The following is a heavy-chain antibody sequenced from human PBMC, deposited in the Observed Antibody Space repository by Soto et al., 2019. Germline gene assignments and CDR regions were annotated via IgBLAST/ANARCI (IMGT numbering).Heavy chain of an antibody. CDR1: GYTFTSYD. D-gene: IGHD1-1*01. V-gene: IGHV1-8*01. CDR2: MNPNSGNT. Sequence: QVQLVQSGAEVKKPGASVKVSCKASGYTFTSYDINWVRQATGQGLEGMGWMNPNSGNTVYAQKCQGRVTMTRHTSTRTASLELSSVRSEDTAVYYCGRWNVVGATGNCGQGTLVTVSS. CDR3: GRWNVVGATGN. J-gene: IGHJ4*02.